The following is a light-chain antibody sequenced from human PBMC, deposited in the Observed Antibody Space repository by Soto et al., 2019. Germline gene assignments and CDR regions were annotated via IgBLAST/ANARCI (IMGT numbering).Light chain of an antibody. CDR1: TGAVTSAHF. CDR3: LLSYGGARV. Sequence: QAVVTQEPSLTVSPGGTVTLTCASSTGAVTSAHFPYWFQQKPGQAPRPLMYNTNNKHYWTPARFSGSLLGGKAALTLSGAQSEDESEYYCLLSYGGARVFGGGTQLTVL. J-gene: IGLJ2*01. V-gene: IGLV7-46*01. CDR2: NTN.